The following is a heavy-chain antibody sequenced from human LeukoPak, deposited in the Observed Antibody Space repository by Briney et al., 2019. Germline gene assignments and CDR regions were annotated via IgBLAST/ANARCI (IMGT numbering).Heavy chain of an antibody. CDR1: GYSLNELS. CDR3: ATDTVGYCGGVTCYSEAY. V-gene: IGHV1-24*01. Sequence: ASVKVSCKVSGYSLNELSMHWVRQAPGKGLEWMGGFDPEAGKTVYAEKLDGRLTVTDDTTTDTAYMQLSSLRLEDTAVYYCATDTVGYCGGVTCYSEAYWGQGSLVTVSS. J-gene: IGHJ4*02. CDR2: FDPEAGKT. D-gene: IGHD2-21*01.